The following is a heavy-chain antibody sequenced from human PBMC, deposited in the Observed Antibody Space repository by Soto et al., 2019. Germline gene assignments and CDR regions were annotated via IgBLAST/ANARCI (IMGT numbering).Heavy chain of an antibody. D-gene: IGHD5-12*01. Sequence: GGSLRLSCAASGFTFSSYAMSWVRQAPGKGLEWVSAISGSGGSTYYADSVKGRFTISRDNSKNTLYLQMNSLRAEDTAVYYCAKFAVGYSGYDEAFFDYWGQGTLVTVSS. J-gene: IGHJ4*02. CDR3: AKFAVGYSGYDEAFFDY. CDR1: GFTFSSYA. V-gene: IGHV3-23*01. CDR2: ISGSGGST.